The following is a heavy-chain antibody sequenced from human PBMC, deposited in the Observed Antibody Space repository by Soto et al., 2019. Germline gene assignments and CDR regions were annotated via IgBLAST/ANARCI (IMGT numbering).Heavy chain of an antibody. CDR1: GYTFTSYY. CDR3: ARAGGRYSSRYYFDY. V-gene: IGHV1-46*01. CDR2: INPSGGST. Sequence: GASVKVSCKASGYTFTSYYMHWVRQAPGQGLEWMGIINPSGGSTSYAQKFQGRVTMTRDTSTSTVYMELSSLRSEDTAVYYCARAGGRYSSRYYFDYWGQGTLVTVSS. D-gene: IGHD6-13*01. J-gene: IGHJ4*02.